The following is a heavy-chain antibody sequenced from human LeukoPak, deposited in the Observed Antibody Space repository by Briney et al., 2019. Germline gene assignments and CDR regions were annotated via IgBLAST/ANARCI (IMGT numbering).Heavy chain of an antibody. V-gene: IGHV4-59*01. D-gene: IGHD2-15*01. J-gene: IGHJ4*02. Sequence: PSETLSLTCTVSGGSISTYYWSWIRQPPGKGLEWIGYIYYSGSTNYNPSLKSRVTISVDTSKNQFSLKLKSVTAADTAVYYCARDGMDCSGGSCFTHFFDYWGQGTLVTVSS. CDR2: IYYSGST. CDR1: GGSISTYY. CDR3: ARDGMDCSGGSCFTHFFDY.